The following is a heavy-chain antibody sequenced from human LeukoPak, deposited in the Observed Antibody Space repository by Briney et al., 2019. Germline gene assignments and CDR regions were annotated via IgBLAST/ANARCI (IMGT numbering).Heavy chain of an antibody. Sequence: GGSLRLSCAVSGFTFSGHWMFWVRQAPGKGLVWVSSTNSDGSSTGYADSVKGRFTISRDNAKNSLYLQMNSLRAEDTAVYYCAELGITMIGGVWGKGTTVTISS. D-gene: IGHD3-10*02. V-gene: IGHV3-74*01. CDR1: GFTFSGHW. CDR3: AELGITMIGGV. CDR2: TNSDGSST. J-gene: IGHJ6*04.